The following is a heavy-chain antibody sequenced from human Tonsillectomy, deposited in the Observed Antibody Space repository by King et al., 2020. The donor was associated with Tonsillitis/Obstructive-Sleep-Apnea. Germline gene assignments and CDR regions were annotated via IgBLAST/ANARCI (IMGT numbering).Heavy chain of an antibody. CDR2: SRPNNGDT. D-gene: IGHD3-22*01. CDR3: ARDYFVRSGYYHCYFHH. CDR1: GYTFTSYD. J-gene: IGHJ1*01. Sequence: QLVQSGAEVKKPGASVKVSCKASGYTFTSYDITWVRQAPGQGLEWMGWSRPNNGDTNYAQKLQGRVTMTSDTSTTTAYMELRSLRSDDTAVYYCARDYFVRSGYYHCYFHHWGQGTLLTVSS. V-gene: IGHV1-18*01.